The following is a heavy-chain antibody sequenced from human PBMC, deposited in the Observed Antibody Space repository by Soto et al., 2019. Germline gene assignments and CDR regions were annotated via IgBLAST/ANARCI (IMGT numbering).Heavy chain of an antibody. J-gene: IGHJ4*02. D-gene: IGHD4-17*01. CDR2: ISYDGSNK. CDR3: ARGSGYGDYPIDY. CDR1: GFTFSSYA. Sequence: GGSLRLSCAASGFTFSSYAMHWVRQAPGKGLEWVAVISYDGSNKYYADSVKGRFTISRDNSKNTLYLQMNSLRAEDTAVYYCARGSGYGDYPIDYWGQGTLVTVSS. V-gene: IGHV3-30-3*01.